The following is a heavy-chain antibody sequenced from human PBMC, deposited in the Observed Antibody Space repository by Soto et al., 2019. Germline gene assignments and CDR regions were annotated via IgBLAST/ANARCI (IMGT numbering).Heavy chain of an antibody. CDR1: GFTFSSYW. D-gene: IGHD2-15*01. CDR2: IKQDGSEK. J-gene: IGHJ3*02. CDR3: ASLEVVVAARGAFDI. Sequence: GGSLRLSCAASGFTFSSYWMSWVRQAPGKGLEWVANIKQDGSEKYYVDSVKGRFTISRDNTKNSLYLQMNSLRAEDTAVYYCASLEVVVAARGAFDIWGQGTMVTVSS. V-gene: IGHV3-7*01.